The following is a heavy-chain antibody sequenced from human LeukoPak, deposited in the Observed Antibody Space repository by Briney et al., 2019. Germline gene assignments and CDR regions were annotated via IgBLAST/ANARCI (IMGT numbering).Heavy chain of an antibody. CDR1: GCTFSSYA. D-gene: IGHD4-17*01. J-gene: IGHJ4*02. CDR3: ARDENYGASFNVDY. Sequence: GASVKVSCKASGCTFSSYAISWVRQAPGEGPEWMGWISGSTGDTNYAQKFQGRVTMTADTSSSTAYMELRSLRSDDTAVYYCARDENYGASFNVDYWGQGTLVTVSS. CDR2: ISGSTGDT. V-gene: IGHV1-18*01.